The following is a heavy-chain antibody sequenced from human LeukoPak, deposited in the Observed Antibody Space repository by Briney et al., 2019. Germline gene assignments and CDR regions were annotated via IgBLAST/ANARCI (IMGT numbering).Heavy chain of an antibody. CDR2: IYHSGST. J-gene: IGHJ4*02. CDR1: GGSISSSSYY. Sequence: SETLSLTCTVSGGSISSSSYYWGWIRQPPGKGLEWIGCIYHSGSTYYNPSLKSRVTISVDTSKNQFSLKLSSVTAADTAVYYCARLDYNTYFDYWGQGTLVTVSS. D-gene: IGHD4-11*01. V-gene: IGHV4-39*01. CDR3: ARLDYNTYFDY.